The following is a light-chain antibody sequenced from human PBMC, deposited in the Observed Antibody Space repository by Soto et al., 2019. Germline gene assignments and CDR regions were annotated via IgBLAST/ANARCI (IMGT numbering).Light chain of an antibody. J-gene: IGKJ1*01. V-gene: IGKV3-15*01. CDR2: GAS. CDR3: QQYNNWWT. Sequence: EIVMTQSPATLSVSPGERATLSCRATQSVSNNLAWYQKKPGKAPRLLIYGASTRATGIPARFSGSGSGTAFTLTIRSLQAEDFAVYYCQQYNNWWTFGQGTRVEIK. CDR1: QSVSNN.